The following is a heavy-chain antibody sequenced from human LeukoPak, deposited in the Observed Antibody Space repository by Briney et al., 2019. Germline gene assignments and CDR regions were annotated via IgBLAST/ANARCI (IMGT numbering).Heavy chain of an antibody. V-gene: IGHV3-21*01. CDR2: ISSSNNYI. CDR3: ARDRWYNSF. D-gene: IGHD6-13*01. CDR1: GFTFSNYN. J-gene: IGHJ4*02. Sequence: GGSLRLSCAASGFTFSNYNMNWVRQAPGKGLEWVSSISSSNNYIYYADSVKGRFTISRDNAKNTLYLQMNSLRAEDTAVYYCARDRWYNSFWGQGTLVTVSS.